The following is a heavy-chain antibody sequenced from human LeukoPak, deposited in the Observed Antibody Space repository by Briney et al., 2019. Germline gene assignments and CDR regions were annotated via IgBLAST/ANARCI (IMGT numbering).Heavy chain of an antibody. CDR1: GFTFSSYA. D-gene: IGHD3-16*02. Sequence: GGSLRLSCAASGFTFSSYAMSWVRQAPGEGLEWVSAISGSGGSTYYADSVKGRFTISRDNSKNTLYLQMNSLRAEDTAVYYCAKATISFGGVIASFDYWGQGTLVTVSS. CDR3: AKATISFGGVIASFDY. CDR2: ISGSGGST. J-gene: IGHJ4*02. V-gene: IGHV3-23*01.